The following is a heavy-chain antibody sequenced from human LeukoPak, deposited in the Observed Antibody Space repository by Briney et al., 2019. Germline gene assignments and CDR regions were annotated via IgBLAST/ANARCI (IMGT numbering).Heavy chain of an antibody. D-gene: IGHD2-2*01. V-gene: IGHV3-48*04. CDR2: ISSSSTI. CDR3: AKEQDNQLLLSHFDY. J-gene: IGHJ4*02. Sequence: GGSLRLSCAASGFTFSSYSMNWVRQAPGKGLEWVSYISSSSTIYYADSVKGRFTISRDNAKNSLYLQMNNLRAEDTAVYYCAKEQDNQLLLSHFDYWGQGILVTVSS. CDR1: GFTFSSYS.